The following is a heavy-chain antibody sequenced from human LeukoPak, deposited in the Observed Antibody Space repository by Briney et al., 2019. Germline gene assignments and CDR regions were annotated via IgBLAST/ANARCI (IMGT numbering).Heavy chain of an antibody. Sequence: SETLSLTCTVSGGSISSSSHYWGWIRQPPGKGLEWIGSIYYSGDTYYNPSLKSRVTTSVDTSKSQFSLRLSSVTAADTAVYYCARQMVRGVSDYWGQGTLVTVSS. CDR3: ARQMVRGVSDY. CDR2: IYYSGDT. D-gene: IGHD3-10*01. J-gene: IGHJ4*02. CDR1: GGSISSSSHY. V-gene: IGHV4-39*01.